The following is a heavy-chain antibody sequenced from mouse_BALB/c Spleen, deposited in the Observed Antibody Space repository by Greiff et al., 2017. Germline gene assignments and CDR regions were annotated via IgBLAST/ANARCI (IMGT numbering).Heavy chain of an antibody. CDR2: IYPGNSDT. Sequence: EVQLQQSGTVPARPGASVKMSCKASGYTFTSYWMHWVEQRPGQGLEWIGAIYPGNSDTSYNQKFKGKAKLTAVTSTSTAYMELSSLTNEDSAVYYCNLLPTGAMDYWGQGTSVTVSS. CDR3: NLLPTGAMDY. J-gene: IGHJ4*01. V-gene: IGHV1-5*01. D-gene: IGHD4-1*02. CDR1: GYTFTSYW.